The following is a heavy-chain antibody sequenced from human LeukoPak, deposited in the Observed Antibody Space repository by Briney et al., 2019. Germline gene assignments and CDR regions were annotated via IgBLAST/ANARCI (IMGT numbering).Heavy chain of an antibody. CDR2: MNPNSGNT. V-gene: IGHV1-8*03. J-gene: IGHJ4*02. CDR1: GYTFTSYD. D-gene: IGHD6-6*01. Sequence: ASVKVSCKASGYTFTSYDINWVRQATGQGLEWMGWMNPNSGNTDYAQKFQGRFTITINTSISTAYMELRSLRSDDTAVYYCARRSIAADVDYWGQGTLVTVSS. CDR3: ARRSIAADVDY.